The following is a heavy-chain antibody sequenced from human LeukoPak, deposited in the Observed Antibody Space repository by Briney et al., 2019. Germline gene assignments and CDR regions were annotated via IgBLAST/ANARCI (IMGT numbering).Heavy chain of an antibody. J-gene: IGHJ4*02. CDR3: ARGASDLVPAATALDY. CDR1: GGTFSSYA. D-gene: IGHD2-2*01. V-gene: IGHV1-69*13. Sequence: SVKVSCKASGGTFSSYAISWVRQAPGQGLEWMGGIIPIFGTANYAQKFQGRVTITADGSTSTAYMELSSLRSEDTAVYYCARGASDLVPAATALDYWGQGTLVTVSS. CDR2: IIPIFGTA.